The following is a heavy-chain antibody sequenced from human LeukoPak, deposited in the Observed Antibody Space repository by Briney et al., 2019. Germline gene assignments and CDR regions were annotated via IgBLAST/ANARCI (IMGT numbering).Heavy chain of an antibody. V-gene: IGHV4-30-2*01. CDR1: GGSISSGGYY. Sequence: SQTLSLTCTVSGGSISSGGYYWSWIRQPPGKGLEWIGYIYHSGSTYYNPSLKSRVTISVDRSKNQSSLKLSSVTAADTAVYYCARVSCSSTSCMGGYFDYWGQGTLVTVSS. D-gene: IGHD2-2*01. J-gene: IGHJ4*02. CDR2: IYHSGST. CDR3: ARVSCSSTSCMGGYFDY.